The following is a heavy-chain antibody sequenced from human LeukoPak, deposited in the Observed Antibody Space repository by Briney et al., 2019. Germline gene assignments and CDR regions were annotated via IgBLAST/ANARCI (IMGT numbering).Heavy chain of an antibody. V-gene: IGHV4-59*01. D-gene: IGHD2-15*01. CDR2: IHYTGST. CDR3: ARASEGYCSGGSCYPEVEGWFDP. Sequence: PSETLSLTCTVSGGSISSYYWSWIRQSPGKGLECIGYIHYTGSTNYNPSLKSRVTISVDTSKNQFSLKLSSVTAADTAVYYCARASEGYCSGGSCYPEVEGWFDPWGQGTLVTVSS. CDR1: GGSISSYY. J-gene: IGHJ5*02.